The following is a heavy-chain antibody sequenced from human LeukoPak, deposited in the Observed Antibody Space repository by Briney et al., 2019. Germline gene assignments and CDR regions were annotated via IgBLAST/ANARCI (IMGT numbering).Heavy chain of an antibody. CDR1: GGSISSYY. J-gene: IGHJ4*02. CDR2: IYYSGST. CDR3: ARGYGYYDSSGYGY. V-gene: IGHV4-59*01. Sequence: SETLSLTCTVSGGSISSYYWRCIRQPPGKGLEWIGYIYYSGSTNYNPSLKSRVTISVDTSKNQFSLKLSSVTAADTAVYYCARGYGYYDSSGYGYWGQGTLVTVSS. D-gene: IGHD3-22*01.